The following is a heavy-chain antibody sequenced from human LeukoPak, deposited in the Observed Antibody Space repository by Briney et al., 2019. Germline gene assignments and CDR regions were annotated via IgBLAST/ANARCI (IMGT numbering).Heavy chain of an antibody. CDR2: IYYSGNT. CDR1: GGSISSSSYY. D-gene: IGHD2-2*01. CDR3: ARQLGYCSSTSCYADKVDY. Sequence: SETLSLTCTVSGGSISSSSYYWGWIRQPPGKGLEWIGSIYYSGNTYYNPSVKSRVTISVDTSKNQFSLKLSSVTAADTAVYYCARQLGYCSSTSCYADKVDYWGQGTLVTVSS. J-gene: IGHJ4*02. V-gene: IGHV4-39*01.